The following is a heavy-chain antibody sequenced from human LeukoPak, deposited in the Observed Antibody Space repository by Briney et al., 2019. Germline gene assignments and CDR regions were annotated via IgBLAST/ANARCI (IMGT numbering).Heavy chain of an antibody. Sequence: SETLSLTCTVSGGSISSYYWSWLRQPPGKGLEWIGYIYYSGSTNYNPSLKSRVTMSVDTSKNQFSLKLSSVTAADTAVYYCARTYWSGYYSWFDPWGQGTLVTVSS. CDR1: GGSISSYY. D-gene: IGHD3-3*01. CDR3: ARTYWSGYYSWFDP. J-gene: IGHJ5*02. V-gene: IGHV4-59*01. CDR2: IYYSGST.